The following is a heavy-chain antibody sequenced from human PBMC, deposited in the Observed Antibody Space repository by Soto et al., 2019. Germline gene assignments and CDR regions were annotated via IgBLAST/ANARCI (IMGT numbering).Heavy chain of an antibody. V-gene: IGHV3-48*01. CDR2: ISSSSSTI. CDR1: GFTFSSYS. Sequence: GGSLRLSCAASGFTFSSYSMNWVRQAPGKGLEWVSYISSSSSTIYYADSVKGRFTISRDNAKNSLYLQMNSLRAEDTAVYYCARDGDCTNGVCQRDYYYYYMDVWGKGTTVTVSS. D-gene: IGHD2-8*01. CDR3: ARDGDCTNGVCQRDYYYYYMDV. J-gene: IGHJ6*03.